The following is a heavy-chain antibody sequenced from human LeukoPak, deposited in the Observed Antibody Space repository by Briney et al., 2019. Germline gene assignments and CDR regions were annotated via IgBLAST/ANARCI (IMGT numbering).Heavy chain of an antibody. CDR2: ISAYNGNT. D-gene: IGHD3-10*01. J-gene: IGHJ4*02. V-gene: IGHV1-18*01. CDR1: GYTFTSYG. CDR3: ARDPYGSGSYLDY. Sequence: ASVKVSCKASGYTFTSYGISWVRQAHGQGLEWMGWISAYNGNTNYAQKLQGRVTMTTDTSTSTVYMELRSLRSDDTAVYYCARDPYGSGSYLDYWGQGTLVTVSS.